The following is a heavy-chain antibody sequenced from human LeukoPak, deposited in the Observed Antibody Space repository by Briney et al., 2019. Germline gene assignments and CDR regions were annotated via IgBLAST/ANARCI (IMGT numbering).Heavy chain of an antibody. CDR2: IRSKAYGGTT. V-gene: IGHV3-49*04. CDR1: GFTFGDYV. CDR3: TRGLTGTTPHPYYYYYMDV. Sequence: HAGGSLRLSCTASGFTFGDYVMSWVRQAPGKGLEWVGFIRSKAYGGTTEYAASVKGRFTFSRDDSKSIAYLQMNSLKTEDTAVYYCTRGLTGTTPHPYYYYYMDVWGKGTTVTVSS. D-gene: IGHD1-7*01. J-gene: IGHJ6*03.